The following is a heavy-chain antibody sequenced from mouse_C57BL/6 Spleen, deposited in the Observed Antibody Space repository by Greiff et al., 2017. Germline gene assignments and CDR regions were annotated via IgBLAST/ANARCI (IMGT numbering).Heavy chain of an antibody. Sequence: QVQLQQPGAELVRPGSSVKLSCKASGYTFTRYWMHWVKQRPIQGLEWIGNIDPSDSDTHYNQKFKDKATLTVAQSSCTAYLQLRSLTSENSAIYYCARDYYGSCYGTCYFDYWGQGTTLTVSA. D-gene: IGHD1-1*01. CDR1: GYTFTRYW. CDR2: IDPSDSDT. CDR3: ARDYYGSCYGTCYFDY. V-gene: IGHV1-52*01. J-gene: IGHJ2*01.